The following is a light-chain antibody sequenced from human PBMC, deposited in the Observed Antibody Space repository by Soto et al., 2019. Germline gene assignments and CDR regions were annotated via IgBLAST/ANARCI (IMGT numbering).Light chain of an antibody. V-gene: IGKV3-11*01. J-gene: IGKJ4*01. Sequence: QSAAAVSVSQGERATLSCRASQSVGTSLAWYQQKPGQAPSLLISDVSHRATGIPARFSGSGSRTDFTLTISSLEPEDFAVYYCPQHSNRPLTFGGGTKVDIK. CDR3: PQHSNRPLT. CDR1: QSVGTS. CDR2: DVS.